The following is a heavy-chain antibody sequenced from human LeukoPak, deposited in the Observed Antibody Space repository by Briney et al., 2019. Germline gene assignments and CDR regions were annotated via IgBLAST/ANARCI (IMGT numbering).Heavy chain of an antibody. CDR3: ARGHYYGRDV. V-gene: IGHV3-74*01. J-gene: IGHJ6*02. Sequence: GGSLRLSCAASGFAFSGFWMHWVRQAPGKGLVWVSSINSDGSNTIYAESVKGRVTISRDNAKNTLYLQMNSLRADDTAVYYCARGHYYGRDVWGQGTTVTVSS. CDR1: GFAFSGFW. CDR2: INSDGSNT.